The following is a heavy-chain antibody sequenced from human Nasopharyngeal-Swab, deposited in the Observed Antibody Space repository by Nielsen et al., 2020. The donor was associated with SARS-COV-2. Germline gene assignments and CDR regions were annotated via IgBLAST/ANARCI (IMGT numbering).Heavy chain of an antibody. Sequence: SETLSLTCSVSGDSINRYYWGWIRQPPGKGLEWIGSIYYSGSTYYNPSLKSRVTISVDTSKNQFSLKLSSVTAADTAVYYCARHLRDGVVVAAPYYFDYWGQGTLVTVSS. CDR1: GDSINRYY. CDR3: ARHLRDGVVVAAPYYFDY. CDR2: IYYSGST. J-gene: IGHJ4*02. D-gene: IGHD2-15*01. V-gene: IGHV4-39*01.